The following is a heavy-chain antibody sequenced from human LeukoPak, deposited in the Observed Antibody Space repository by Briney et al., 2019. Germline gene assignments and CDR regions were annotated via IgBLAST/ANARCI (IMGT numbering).Heavy chain of an antibody. J-gene: IGHJ4*02. Sequence: ASVKVSCKASGYTFTSYYMHWVRQAPGQGLEWMGIINPSGGSTSNAQKFQGRVTMTRDTSTSTVYMELSSLRSEDTAVYYCARVGGSSSWYSQYYFDYWGQGTLVTVSS. D-gene: IGHD6-13*01. CDR2: INPSGGST. V-gene: IGHV1-46*01. CDR1: GYTFTSYY. CDR3: ARVGGSSSWYSQYYFDY.